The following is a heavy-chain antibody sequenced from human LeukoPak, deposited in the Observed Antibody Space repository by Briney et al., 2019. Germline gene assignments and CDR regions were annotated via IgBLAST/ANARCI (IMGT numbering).Heavy chain of an antibody. V-gene: IGHV4-30-4*08. CDR3: ARVGAQSLYVWGSYRYLDY. CDR1: GGSISSGDYY. Sequence: SQTLSLTCTVSGGSISSGDYYWSWIRQPPGTGLEWIGYIYYSGSTYYNPSLKSRVTISVDTSKNQFSLKLSSVTAADTAVYYCARVGAQSLYVWGSYRYLDYWGQGTLVTVSS. D-gene: IGHD3-16*02. CDR2: IYYSGST. J-gene: IGHJ4*02.